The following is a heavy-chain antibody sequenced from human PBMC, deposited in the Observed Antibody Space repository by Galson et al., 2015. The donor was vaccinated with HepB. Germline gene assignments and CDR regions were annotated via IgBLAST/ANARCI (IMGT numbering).Heavy chain of an antibody. D-gene: IGHD3-22*01. CDR3: ARPDYDSSGYY. CDR1: GFTVSSNY. Sequence: SLRLSCAASGFTVSSNYMSWVRQAPGKGLEWVSVIYSGGSTYYADSVKGRFTISRDNSKNTLYLQMNSLRAEDTAVYYCARPDYDSSGYYWGQGTLVTVSS. CDR2: IYSGGST. V-gene: IGHV3-53*01. J-gene: IGHJ4*02.